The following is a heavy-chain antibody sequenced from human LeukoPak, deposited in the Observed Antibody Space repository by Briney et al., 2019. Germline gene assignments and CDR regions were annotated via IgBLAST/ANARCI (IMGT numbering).Heavy chain of an antibody. CDR2: IYTSGST. CDR3: ARDHFWSGYLYGMDV. J-gene: IGHJ6*02. D-gene: IGHD3-3*02. CDR1: GGSISSYY. V-gene: IGHV4-4*07. Sequence: SETLSLTCTVSGGSISSYYWGWIRQPAGKGLEWIGRIYTSGSTNYNPSLKSRVTMSVDTSKNQFSLKLSSVTAADTAVYYCARDHFWSGYLYGMDVWGQGTTVTVSS.